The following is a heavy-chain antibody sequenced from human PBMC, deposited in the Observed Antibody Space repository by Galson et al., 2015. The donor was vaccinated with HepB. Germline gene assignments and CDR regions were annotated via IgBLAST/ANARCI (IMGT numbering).Heavy chain of an antibody. CDR2: IYPGDSDT. J-gene: IGHJ6*02. CDR3: ARHLRYDFWSGSRARYYYYGMDV. D-gene: IGHD3-3*01. V-gene: IGHV5-51*01. Sequence: QSGAEVKKPGESLKISCKGSGYSFTSYWIGWVRQMPGKGLEWMGIIYPGDSDTRYSPSFQGQVTISADKSISTAYLQWSSLKASDTAMYYCARHLRYDFWSGSRARYYYYGMDVWGQGTTVTVSS. CDR1: GYSFTSYW.